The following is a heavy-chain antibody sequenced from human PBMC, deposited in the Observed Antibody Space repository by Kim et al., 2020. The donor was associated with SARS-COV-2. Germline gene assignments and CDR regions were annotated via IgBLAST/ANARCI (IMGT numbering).Heavy chain of an antibody. CDR3: ARLHGGSTYYDILTGYSRSYYFDY. V-gene: IGHV5-51*01. D-gene: IGHD3-9*01. Sequence: GESLKISCKGSGYSFTSYWIGWVRQMPGKGLEWMGIIYPGDSDTRYSPSFQVQVTISADKSIITAYLQWSSLKASDTAMYYCARLHGGSTYYDILTGYSRSYYFDYWGQGTLVTVSS. CDR2: IYPGDSDT. J-gene: IGHJ4*02. CDR1: GYSFTSYW.